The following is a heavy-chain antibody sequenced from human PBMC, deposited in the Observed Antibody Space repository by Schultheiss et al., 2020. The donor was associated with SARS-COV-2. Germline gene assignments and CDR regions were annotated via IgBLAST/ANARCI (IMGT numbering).Heavy chain of an antibody. Sequence: GGSLRLSCAASGFTVSSNYMSWVRQAPGKGLEWVSSISSNSHYIHYAGSVTGRFTISRDNAKNSLYLQMNSLRAEDTAVYYCASQQWLVPGDYWGQGTLVTVSS. CDR2: ISSNSHYI. CDR1: GFTVSSNY. V-gene: IGHV3-21*01. CDR3: ASQQWLVPGDY. D-gene: IGHD6-19*01. J-gene: IGHJ4*02.